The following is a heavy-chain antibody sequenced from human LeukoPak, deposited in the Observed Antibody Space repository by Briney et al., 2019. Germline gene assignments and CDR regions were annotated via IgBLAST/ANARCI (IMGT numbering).Heavy chain of an antibody. CDR2: ISYDGSNK. V-gene: IGHV3-30-3*01. D-gene: IGHD6-19*01. CDR1: GFTFSSYA. Sequence: PGGSLRLSCAASGFTFSSYAMHWVRQAPGKGLEWVAVISYDGSNKYYADSVKGRFTISRDNSKNTLYLQMNSLRAEDTAVYYRARVKAGTVDAFDIWGQGTMVTVSS. CDR3: ARVKAGTVDAFDI. J-gene: IGHJ3*02.